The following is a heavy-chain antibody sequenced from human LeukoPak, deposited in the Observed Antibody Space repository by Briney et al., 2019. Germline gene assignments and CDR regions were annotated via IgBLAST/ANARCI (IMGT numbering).Heavy chain of an antibody. D-gene: IGHD2-2*01. CDR2: IVVGSGNT. Sequence: GASVKVSCKASGFTITSSAMQWVRQARGQRLEWIGWIVVGSGNTNYAQKFQERVTITRDMSTSTAYMELSSLRSEDTAVYYCAAVVRCPNCSSSSCYVIDYWGQGSLVTVSS. J-gene: IGHJ4*02. CDR3: AAVVRCPNCSSSSCYVIDY. CDR1: GFTITSSA. V-gene: IGHV1-58*02.